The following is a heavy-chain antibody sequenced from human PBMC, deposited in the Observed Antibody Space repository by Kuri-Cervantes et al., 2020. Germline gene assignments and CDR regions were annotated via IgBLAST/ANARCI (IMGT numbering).Heavy chain of an antibody. J-gene: IGHJ4*02. CDR1: GYTLTELS. D-gene: IGHD3-9*01. CDR3: AREKYYDILTGLETTYYFDY. V-gene: IGHV1-18*01. CDR2: ISAYNGNT. Sequence: ASVKVSCKVSGYTLTELSMHWVRQAPGKGLEWMGWISAYNGNTNYAQKLQGRVTMTTDTSTSTAYMELRSLRSDDTAVYYCAREKYYDILTGLETTYYFDYWGQGTLVTVSS.